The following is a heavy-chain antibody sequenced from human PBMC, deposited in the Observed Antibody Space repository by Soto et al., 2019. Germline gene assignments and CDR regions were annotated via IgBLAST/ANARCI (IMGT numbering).Heavy chain of an antibody. CDR3: ARDRRTEYIGYGVNLGMDV. D-gene: IGHD4-17*01. J-gene: IGHJ6*01. Sequence: QVQLVQSGADVREPGSSVKVTCKASGVTFSNDAISWVRQAPGQGLEWMGLSIPRFRAANYAQKYQGRVTMKVDESTRTAEMELRGLTSEDTAVYYCARDRRTEYIGYGVNLGMDVWGQGTTVIVSS. CDR2: SIPRFRAA. CDR1: GVTFSNDA. V-gene: IGHV1-69*01.